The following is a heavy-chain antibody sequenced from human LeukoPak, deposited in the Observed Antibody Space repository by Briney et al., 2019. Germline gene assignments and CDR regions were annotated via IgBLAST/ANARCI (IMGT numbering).Heavy chain of an antibody. Sequence: SETLSLTCAVYGGSFSDNYWSWIRQSPGKGLEWIGEITYDGSTNYNPSLKSRVTISVDTSKIQFSLNLSSVTAADTAIYYCARGLASGYPPIPFDYWGQGTQVTVSS. CDR2: ITYDGST. V-gene: IGHV4-34*01. CDR3: ARGLASGYPPIPFDY. CDR1: GGSFSDNY. D-gene: IGHD3-3*01. J-gene: IGHJ4*02.